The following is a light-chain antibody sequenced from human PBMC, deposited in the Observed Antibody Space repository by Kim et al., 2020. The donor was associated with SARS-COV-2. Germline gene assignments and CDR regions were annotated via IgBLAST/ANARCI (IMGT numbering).Light chain of an antibody. CDR2: EVT. CDR3: CSYAPGSTII. J-gene: IGLJ2*01. CDR1: SSDVGNYNL. V-gene: IGLV2-23*02. Sequence: QSALTQPASVSGSPGQSITISCTGTSSDVGNYNLVSWYQHHAGKAPKLLIYEVTKRPSGVSDRFSGSKSGNTASLTFAGLQAEDEADYYCCSYAPGSTIIFCAGTQLTVL.